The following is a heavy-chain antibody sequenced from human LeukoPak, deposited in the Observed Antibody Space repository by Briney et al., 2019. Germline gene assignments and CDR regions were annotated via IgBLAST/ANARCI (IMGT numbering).Heavy chain of an antibody. CDR1: GFTLSNYD. CDR2: SGGDGGST. Sequence: GGSLRLSCAASGFTLSNYDMSWVRQAPGKGLEWVSASGGDGGSTYADSVKGRCTISRDTSKNTLYLQMSSLRAEDTATYYCAKALNYWYFDLWGRGNLVTVSS. V-gene: IGHV3-23*01. CDR3: AKALNYWYFDL. J-gene: IGHJ2*01.